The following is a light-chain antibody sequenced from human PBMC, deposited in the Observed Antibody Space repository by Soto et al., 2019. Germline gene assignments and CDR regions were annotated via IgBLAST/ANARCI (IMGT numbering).Light chain of an antibody. CDR3: SSYTSSSTLVV. CDR1: SSDVGGYNY. V-gene: IGLV2-14*01. J-gene: IGLJ2*01. CDR2: DVS. Sequence: QSVLTQPASVSGSPGQSITISCTGTSSDVGGYNYVSWYQQHPGKAPKLMIYDVSNRPSRVSNRFSGSKYGNTASLTISGLQAEDEADYYCSSYTSSSTLVVFGGGTKLTVL.